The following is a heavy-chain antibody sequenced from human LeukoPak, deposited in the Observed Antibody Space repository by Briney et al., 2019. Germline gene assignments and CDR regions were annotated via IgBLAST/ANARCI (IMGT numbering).Heavy chain of an antibody. Sequence: ASVKVSCKASGYTFIDYYMHWVRQAPGQGLEWMGIINPSGGGTTYAQKFQGRVTMTRDTSTSTVFMDLSSLRSEDTAVYYCGRVNVAVGINYFDNWGQGTLVTVSS. CDR2: INPSGGGT. D-gene: IGHD2-2*01. J-gene: IGHJ4*02. V-gene: IGHV1-46*01. CDR3: GRVNVAVGINYFDN. CDR1: GYTFIDYY.